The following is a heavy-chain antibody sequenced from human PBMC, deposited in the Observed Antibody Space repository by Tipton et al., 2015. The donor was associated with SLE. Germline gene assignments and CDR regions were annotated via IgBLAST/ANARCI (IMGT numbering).Heavy chain of an antibody. D-gene: IGHD3-10*01. J-gene: IGHJ4*02. CDR1: GFIFRTFA. V-gene: IGHV3-23*01. Sequence: SLRLSCAASGFIFRTFALSWVRQGPGKGLEWVSGINTGGEITFYADSVKGRFTISRDNSKDTLYLQMNSLRAEDTAVYYCAKDDDHGSGSFDYWGQGTLVTVSS. CDR3: AKDDDHGSGSFDY. CDR2: INTGGEIT.